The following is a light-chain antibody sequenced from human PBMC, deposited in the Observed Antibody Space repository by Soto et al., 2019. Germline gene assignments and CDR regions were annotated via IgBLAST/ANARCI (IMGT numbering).Light chain of an antibody. CDR3: QQYNNWPIT. V-gene: IGKV3D-15*01. Sequence: ILLTQSPATPSVSPGERATLSCRASQSVSRYLAWYQQKPGQAPRLLIYDASTRATGTPARFSGSGTGTKFTLSISSLQPEDFTVYSSQQYNNWPITFGQGSRLEI. CDR2: DAS. J-gene: IGKJ5*01. CDR1: QSVSRY.